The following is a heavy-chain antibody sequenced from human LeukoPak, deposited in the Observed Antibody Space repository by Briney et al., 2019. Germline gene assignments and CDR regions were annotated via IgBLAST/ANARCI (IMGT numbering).Heavy chain of an antibody. J-gene: IGHJ4*02. CDR1: GFTFSSYG. V-gene: IGHV3-33*06. Sequence: GRSLRLSCAASGFTFSSYGIHWVRQAPGKGLEWVAVIWSDGRDKYYADSVKGRFTISRDNSKNTLYLQMNSLRAEDTAVYYCAKDLKGYYGSGSYPHWGQGTLVTVSS. CDR2: IWSDGRDK. CDR3: AKDLKGYYGSGSYPH. D-gene: IGHD3-10*01.